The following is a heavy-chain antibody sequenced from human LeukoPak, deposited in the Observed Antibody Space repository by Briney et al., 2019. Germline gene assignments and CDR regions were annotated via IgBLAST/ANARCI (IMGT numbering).Heavy chain of an antibody. D-gene: IGHD5-18*01. Sequence: GGSLRLSCTTSGFTLGSHDMHWVRQIPGQGLEWVAAVSSGFHAFFADSVQGRFTVSREDARNSLYLQMNSLRAGDTAVYYCVGEARGYHYTYFDYWGQGTLVTVSS. CDR1: GFTLGSHD. CDR2: VSSGFHA. V-gene: IGHV3-13*01. CDR3: VGEARGYHYTYFDY. J-gene: IGHJ4*02.